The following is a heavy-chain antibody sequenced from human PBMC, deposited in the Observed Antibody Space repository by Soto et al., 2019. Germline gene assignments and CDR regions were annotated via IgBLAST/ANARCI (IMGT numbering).Heavy chain of an antibody. V-gene: IGHV6-1*01. D-gene: IGHD2-8*01. CDR1: GDSVSSNSAT. CDR3: ARLIGNSWLDS. CDR2: TYYRSKWYN. Sequence: SQTLSLTCAISGDSVSSNSATWDWIRQSLSRGLEWLGRTYYRSKWYNDYAVSVKSRITINPDTSNNQLSLQLNSVTPDDTAVYYGARLIGNSWLDSWGQGTLVTVSS. J-gene: IGHJ5*01.